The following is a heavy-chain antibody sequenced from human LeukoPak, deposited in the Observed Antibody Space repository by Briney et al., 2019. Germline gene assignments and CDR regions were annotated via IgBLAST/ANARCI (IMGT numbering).Heavy chain of an antibody. J-gene: IGHJ3*02. Sequence: GGSLRLSCAASGFTVSSNYMSWVRQAPGKGLEWVSVIYSGGCTYYADSVKGRFTISRDNSKNTLYLQMDSLRAEDTAVYYCAREMAGLLEFNGYGAFDIWGQGTMVTVSS. CDR1: GFTVSSNY. V-gene: IGHV3-66*01. D-gene: IGHD3-3*01. CDR3: AREMAGLLEFNGYGAFDI. CDR2: IYSGGCT.